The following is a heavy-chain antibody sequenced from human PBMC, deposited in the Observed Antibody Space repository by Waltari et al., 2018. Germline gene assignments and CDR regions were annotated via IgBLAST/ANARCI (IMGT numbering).Heavy chain of an antibody. CDR3: ARDRWGESHGYGY. CDR1: GYTLTVYY. J-gene: IGHJ4*02. D-gene: IGHD7-27*01. CDR2: INPNNGAT. V-gene: IGHV1-2*02. Sequence: QVQLVQSGVEVKKPGASVRVPCKASGYTLTVYYLHWIRQAPGQGPEWMGWINPNNGATHYAQKFQGRVTMTRDTSINTAYLEVTSDDTAVYFCARDRWGESHGYGYWGRGTLVTVSS.